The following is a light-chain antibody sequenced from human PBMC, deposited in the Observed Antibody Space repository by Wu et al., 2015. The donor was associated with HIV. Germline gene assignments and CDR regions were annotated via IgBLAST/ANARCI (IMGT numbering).Light chain of an antibody. V-gene: IGKV3D-20*02. Sequence: EIVLTQSPGTLSLSPGERATLSCRASQSVSSSYLAWYQQKPGQAPRLLIYDASNRATGIPARVSGSGSGTDFTLTISSLEPEDFAVYYCLQRSNWPTFGGGTKVEIK. CDR2: DAS. CDR3: LQRSNWPT. CDR1: QSVSSSY. J-gene: IGKJ4*01.